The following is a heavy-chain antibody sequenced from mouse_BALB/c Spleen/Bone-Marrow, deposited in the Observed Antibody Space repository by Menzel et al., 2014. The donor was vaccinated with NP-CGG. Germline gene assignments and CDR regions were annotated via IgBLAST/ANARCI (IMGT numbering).Heavy chain of an antibody. J-gene: IGHJ4*01. CDR1: GYLFTSYY. D-gene: IGHD2-3*01. CDR3: ARSYDGYPCAMNY. V-gene: IGHV1-28*01. Sequence: EVQLQQSGPELMKTGASVKISCKASGYLFTSYYMHWVKQSHGESLEWIGYFDPFNGGTSYNQKFKGKATLTVDKSSSTAYMHLSSLTSEDSAVYFCARSYDGYPCAMNYWGQGTSVTVSS. CDR2: FDPFNGGT.